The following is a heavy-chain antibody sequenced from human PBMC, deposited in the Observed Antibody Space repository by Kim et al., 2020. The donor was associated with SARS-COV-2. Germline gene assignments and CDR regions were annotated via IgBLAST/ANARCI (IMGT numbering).Heavy chain of an antibody. CDR2: ISSSSSYI. D-gene: IGHD2-2*01. CDR3: ARAIGDIVVVPAAIGFDY. J-gene: IGHJ4*02. Sequence: GGSLRLSCAASGFTFSSYSMNWVRQAPGKGLEWVSSISSSSSYIYYADSVKGRFTISRDNAKNSLYLQMNSLRAEDTAVYYCARAIGDIVVVPAAIGFDYWGQGTLVTVSS. V-gene: IGHV3-21*01. CDR1: GFTFSSYS.